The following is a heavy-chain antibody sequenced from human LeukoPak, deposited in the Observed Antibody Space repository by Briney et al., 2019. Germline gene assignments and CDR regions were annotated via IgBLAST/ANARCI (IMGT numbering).Heavy chain of an antibody. CDR1: GGSISSYY. Sequence: SETLSLTCTVSGGSISSYYWSWIRQPPGKGLEWIGYIYYSGSTNYNPSLKSRVTISVDTSKNQFSLKLSSVTAADTAVYYCARVLSDYYYYYMDVWGKGTTVTISS. CDR2: IYYSGST. J-gene: IGHJ6*03. CDR3: ARVLSDYYYYYMDV. D-gene: IGHD3-3*01. V-gene: IGHV4-59*01.